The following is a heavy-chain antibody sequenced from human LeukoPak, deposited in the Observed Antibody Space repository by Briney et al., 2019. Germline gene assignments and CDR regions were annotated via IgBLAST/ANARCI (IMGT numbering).Heavy chain of an antibody. CDR3: ARDRAYSSSWGGYYYYMDV. CDR1: GGSISSGVYY. J-gene: IGHJ6*03. CDR2: IYYSGST. D-gene: IGHD6-13*01. Sequence: SEALSLTCTVSGGSISSGVYYWGWIRQPPGKGLEWIGYIYYSGSTNYNPSLKSRVTISVDTSKNQFSLKLSSVTAADTAVYYCARDRAYSSSWGGYYYYMDVWGKGTTVTVSS. V-gene: IGHV4-61*08.